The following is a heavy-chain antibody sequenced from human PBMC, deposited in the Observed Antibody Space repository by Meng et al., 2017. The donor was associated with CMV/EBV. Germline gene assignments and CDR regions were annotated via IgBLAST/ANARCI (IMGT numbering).Heavy chain of an antibody. V-gene: IGHV1-8*01. CDR2: MNPNSGNT. Sequence: ASVKVSCKASGYTFTSYDINWVRQATGQGLEWKGWMNPNSGNTGYAQKFQGRVTMTRNTSISTAYMELSSLRSEDTAVCYCARGPEHAANDIVVVPAARTGTYYYYGMDVWGQGTTVTVSS. CDR1: GYTFTSYD. CDR3: ARGPEHAANDIVVVPAARTGTYYYYGMDV. J-gene: IGHJ6*02. D-gene: IGHD2-2*01.